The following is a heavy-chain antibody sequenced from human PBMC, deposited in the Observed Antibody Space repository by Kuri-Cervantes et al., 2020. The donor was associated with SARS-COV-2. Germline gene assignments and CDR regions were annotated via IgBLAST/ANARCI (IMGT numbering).Heavy chain of an antibody. D-gene: IGHD3-10*01. V-gene: IGHV1-2*04. CDR2: INPNSGGT. J-gene: IGHJ6*02. CDR3: ARASVRGIIITFHSYGMDV. Sequence: ASVKVSCKATGYTFTGYYMHWVRQAPGQGLAWMGWINPNSGGTNYAQKFQGWVTMTRDTSISTAYMELSRLRSDDTAVSYCARASVRGIIITFHSYGMDVWGQGTTVTVSS. CDR1: GYTFTGYY.